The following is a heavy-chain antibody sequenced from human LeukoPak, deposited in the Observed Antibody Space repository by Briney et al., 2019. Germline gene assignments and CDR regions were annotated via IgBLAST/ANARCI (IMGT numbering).Heavy chain of an antibody. D-gene: IGHD4-17*01. V-gene: IGHV4-59*01. CDR2: IHYSGST. J-gene: IGHJ4*02. CDR3: ARHDYGATRDY. CDR1: GASISSYY. Sequence: PSETLSLSCSVAGASISSYYWSWIRQPPGKGLEWIGYIHYSGSTNYNPSLKSRVTISVDTSKNQFSLKLSSVTAADTAVYYCARHDYGATRDYWGQGTLVTVSS.